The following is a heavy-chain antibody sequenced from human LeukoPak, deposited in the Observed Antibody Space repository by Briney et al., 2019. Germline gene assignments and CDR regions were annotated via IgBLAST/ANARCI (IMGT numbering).Heavy chain of an antibody. CDR2: VSGSGGST. D-gene: IGHD3-16*01. CDR3: GPLTY. Sequence: AGGSLRLSCAASGFTFSNYAMNWVRQAPGKGLEWVSLVSGSGGSTYYADSVQGRFTISRDNSKNTLYLQMNSLRAEDTAVYYCGPLTYRGQGTLVTVSS. J-gene: IGHJ4*02. CDR1: GFTFSNYA. V-gene: IGHV3-23*01.